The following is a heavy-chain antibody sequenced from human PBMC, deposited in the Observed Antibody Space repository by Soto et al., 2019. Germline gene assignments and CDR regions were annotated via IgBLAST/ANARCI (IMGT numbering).Heavy chain of an antibody. J-gene: IGHJ5*02. CDR1: GGSVNGYY. CDR3: ATRIAVVGLLIPPFDP. V-gene: IGHV4-34*02. CDR2: INHTGGT. Sequence: QVHLQQWGAGLLKPSETLSLTCAVYGGSVNGYYWNWIRQPPGKGLEWIGEINHTGGTHYNPSLKSRVTMSVDTPKKQLSLGLSSVTAADTAIYYCATRIAVVGLLIPPFDPWGQGTQVTVS. D-gene: IGHD2-21*01.